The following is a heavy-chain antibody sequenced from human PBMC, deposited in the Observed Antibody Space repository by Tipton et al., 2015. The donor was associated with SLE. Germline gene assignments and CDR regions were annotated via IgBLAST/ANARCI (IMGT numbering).Heavy chain of an antibody. CDR2: INHSGST. CDR1: GGSFSGYY. V-gene: IGHV4-34*01. D-gene: IGHD1-14*01. J-gene: IGHJ3*02. Sequence: TLSLTCAVYGGSFSGYYWSWIRQPPGKGLEWIGEINHSGSTNYNPSLKSRVTISVDTSKNQFSLKLSSVTAADTAVYYCARGNPDVFDIWGQGTMVTVSS. CDR3: ARGNPDVFDI.